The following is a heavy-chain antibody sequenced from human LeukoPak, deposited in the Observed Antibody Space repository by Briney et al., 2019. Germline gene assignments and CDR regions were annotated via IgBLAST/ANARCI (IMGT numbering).Heavy chain of an antibody. D-gene: IGHD3-3*01. J-gene: IGHJ5*02. CDR1: GYTFTSYG. Sequence: ASVKVSCKASGYTFTSYGISWVRQAPGQGLEWMGWISAYNGNTNYAQKLQGRVTMTTDTSTSTAYMELRSLRSDGTAVYYCARMYYDFWSGYSTFDPWGQGTLVTVSS. CDR2: ISAYNGNT. CDR3: ARMYYDFWSGYSTFDP. V-gene: IGHV1-18*01.